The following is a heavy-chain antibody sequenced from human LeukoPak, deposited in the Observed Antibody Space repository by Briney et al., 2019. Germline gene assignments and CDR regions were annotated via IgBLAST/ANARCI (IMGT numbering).Heavy chain of an antibody. CDR2: IKGGGIST. Sequence: GGSLRLSCAASGFDFSSNWMHWVRHAPGQGLVWVSRIKGGGISTNYADSVKGRFTISRDIAKNTLYLQMNSLRAEDTGVYYCAKDHYWSIDYWGRGTLVTVSS. CDR3: AKDHYWSIDY. J-gene: IGHJ4*02. CDR1: GFDFSSNW. V-gene: IGHV3-74*01. D-gene: IGHD3-3*01.